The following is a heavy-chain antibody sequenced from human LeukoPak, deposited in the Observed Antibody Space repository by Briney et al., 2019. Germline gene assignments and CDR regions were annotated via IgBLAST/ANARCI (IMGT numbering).Heavy chain of an antibody. CDR1: VYTFTRYF. CDR3: ARGGGYGDYRGPAFDI. CDR2: INPNSGGT. V-gene: IGHV1-2*02. J-gene: IGHJ3*02. D-gene: IGHD4-17*01. Sequence: ASVTVSCKASVYTFTRYFIHGVRPAPGQGLEWMGWINPNSGGTNYAQKFQGRVTMTRDTSISTAYMELSRLRSDDTAVYYCARGGGYGDYRGPAFDIWGQGTMVTVSS.